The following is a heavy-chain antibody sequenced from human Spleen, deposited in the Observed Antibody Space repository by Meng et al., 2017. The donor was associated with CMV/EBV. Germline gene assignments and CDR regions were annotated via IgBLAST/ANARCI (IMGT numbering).Heavy chain of an antibody. CDR1: GYTFTRYG. CDR3: ASSPRSSPYSSSSYDY. J-gene: IGHJ4*02. V-gene: IGHV1-18*01. D-gene: IGHD6-6*01. Sequence: ASVKVSCKASGYTFTRYGISWVRQAPGQGLEWMGWISAYNSNTNYAEKIQGRVTMTTDTSTSTAYMELRSLRSDDTAVYYCASSPRSSPYSSSSYDYWGQGTLVTVSS. CDR2: ISAYNSNT.